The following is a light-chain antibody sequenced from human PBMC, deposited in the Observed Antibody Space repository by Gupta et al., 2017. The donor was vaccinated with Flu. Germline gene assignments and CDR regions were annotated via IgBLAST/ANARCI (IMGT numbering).Light chain of an antibody. Sequence: SLSASVGDRVTITCRASQSISSYLNWYQQKPGKAPKLLIYAASSLQSGVPSRFSGSGSGTDFTLTISSLQPEDFATYYCQQSYSTPQEYTFGQGTKLEIK. CDR3: QQSYSTPQEYT. CDR2: AAS. V-gene: IGKV1-39*01. CDR1: QSISSY. J-gene: IGKJ2*01.